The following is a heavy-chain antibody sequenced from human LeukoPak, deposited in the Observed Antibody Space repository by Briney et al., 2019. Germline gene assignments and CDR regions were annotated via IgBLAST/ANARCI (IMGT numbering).Heavy chain of an antibody. CDR1: GFTFNNYA. CDR3: AKDRSDTSMVYNFDY. CDR2: ISGSGGTT. V-gene: IGHV3-23*01. D-gene: IGHD5-18*01. Sequence: GGSLRLSCAASGFTFNNYAMSWVRQAPGKGLEWVSAISGSGGTTYYADSVKGRFTISRDNSKNTLYLQMNSLRAEDTAVYYCAKDRSDTSMVYNFDYWGQGTLVTVSS. J-gene: IGHJ4*02.